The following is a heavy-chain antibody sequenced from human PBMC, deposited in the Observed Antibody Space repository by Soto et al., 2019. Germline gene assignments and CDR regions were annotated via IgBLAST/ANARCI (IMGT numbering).Heavy chain of an antibody. D-gene: IGHD3-10*01. Sequence: SETLSLTCSVSCGSISSGSYYWGWIRQTPGRGLEWIASMYHGGTTKYNPSLKSRVTISVDTSKNQFSLRLNSVTAADTAVYYCAREVSSFGSNHFDSWGQGALVTVSS. CDR1: CGSISSGSYY. CDR2: MYHGGTT. CDR3: AREVSSFGSNHFDS. J-gene: IGHJ4*02. V-gene: IGHV4-39*07.